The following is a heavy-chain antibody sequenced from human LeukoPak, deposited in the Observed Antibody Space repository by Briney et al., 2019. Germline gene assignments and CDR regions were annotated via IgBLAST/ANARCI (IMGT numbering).Heavy chain of an antibody. CDR2: IYTGGTT. V-gene: IGHV3-66*01. CDR3: ALSIAVAGTYFDY. Sequence: GGSLRLSCAASGFSVTSNHMNWARQAPGKGLEWVSIIYTGGTTHYADSLNDRFTISRDDSINTLYLQMNSLRAEDTAVYYCALSIAVAGTYFDYWGQGTLVTVSS. CDR1: GFSVTSNH. D-gene: IGHD6-19*01. J-gene: IGHJ4*02.